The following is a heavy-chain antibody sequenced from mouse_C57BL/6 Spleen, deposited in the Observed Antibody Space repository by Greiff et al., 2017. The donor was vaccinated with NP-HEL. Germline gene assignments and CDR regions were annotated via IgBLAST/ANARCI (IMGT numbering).Heavy chain of an antibody. CDR3: ARARYAMDY. CDR1: GYTFTDYY. Sequence: EVQLQQSGPELVKPGASVKISCKASGYTFTDYYMNWVKQSHGKSLEWIGDINPNNGGTSYNQKFKGKATLTVDKSSSTAYMELRSLTSEDSAVYYWARARYAMDYWGQGTSVTVSS. V-gene: IGHV1-26*01. CDR2: INPNNGGT. J-gene: IGHJ4*01.